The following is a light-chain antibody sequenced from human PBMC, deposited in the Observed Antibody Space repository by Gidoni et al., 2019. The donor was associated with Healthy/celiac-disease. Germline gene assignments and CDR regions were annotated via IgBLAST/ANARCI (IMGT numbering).Light chain of an antibody. J-gene: IGLJ2*01. V-gene: IGLV1-40*01. CDR1: SSNIGAGYD. Sequence: QSVLTQPPSVSGAPGQRVTISCPGSSSNIGAGYDVHWYQQLPGTAPKLLIYGNSNRPSGVPDRFSGSKSGTSASLAITGLQAEDEADYYCQSYDSSLSGFRVFGGGTKLTV. CDR3: QSYDSSLSGFRV. CDR2: GNS.